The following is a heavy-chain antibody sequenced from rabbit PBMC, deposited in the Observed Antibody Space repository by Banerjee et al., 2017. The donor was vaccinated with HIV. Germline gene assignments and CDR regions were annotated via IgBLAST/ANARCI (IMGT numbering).Heavy chain of an antibody. CDR2: INTSSGNT. V-gene: IGHV1S40*01. Sequence: TCTASGIDFSSYYFMCWVRQAPGKGLEWIACINTSSGNTVYATWAKGRFTISKTSWTTVTLQMTSLTAADTATYFCARDLAGAIGWNFNLWGPGTLVTV. J-gene: IGHJ4*01. D-gene: IGHD4-1*01. CDR1: GIDFSSYYF. CDR3: ARDLAGAIGWNFNL.